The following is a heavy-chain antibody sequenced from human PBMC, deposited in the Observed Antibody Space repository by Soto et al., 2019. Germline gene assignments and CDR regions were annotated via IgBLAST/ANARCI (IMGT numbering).Heavy chain of an antibody. V-gene: IGHV4-39*01. CDR2: MYYSGST. CDR1: GGFTSSRSYY. J-gene: IGHJ6*02. Sequence: PEKLSATNAVSGGFTSSRSYYVGRLRQPQGKGLEWIGSMYYSGSTYYNPSLKSRVTISVDTSKNQFSLKLNSVTAADTAVYYCAADTVTLYYYYYGMDVWGQGTTVT. D-gene: IGHD4-17*01. CDR3: AADTVTLYYYYYGMDV.